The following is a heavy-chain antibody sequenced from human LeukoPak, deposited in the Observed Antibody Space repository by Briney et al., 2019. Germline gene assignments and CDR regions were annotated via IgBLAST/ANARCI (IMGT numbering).Heavy chain of an antibody. CDR2: IHYSARI. CDR1: GYSISSGYY. V-gene: IGHV4-38-2*02. Sequence: SETLSLTCTVSGYSISSGYYWGWIRQPPGKGLEWIGSIHYSARIYYNPSLKSRLTISPDTSKNQFSLKLSSVTAADTAVYYCARDSKLYAAFDIWGQGTMVIVS. D-gene: IGHD2-2*01. J-gene: IGHJ3*02. CDR3: ARDSKLYAAFDI.